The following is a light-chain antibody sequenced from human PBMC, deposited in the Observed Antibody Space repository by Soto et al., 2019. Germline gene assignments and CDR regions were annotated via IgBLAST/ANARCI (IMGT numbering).Light chain of an antibody. Sequence: QSALTQPASVSGSPGQSITISCTGTSSDVGGYNYVSWYQQHPGKAPKLMIYEVSNRPSGVSNRFSDSKFGNTASLTISGLQAEDEADYYCRSYTSSSTLVVFGGGTKLTVL. CDR3: RSYTSSSTLVV. CDR1: SSDVGGYNY. CDR2: EVS. V-gene: IGLV2-14*01. J-gene: IGLJ2*01.